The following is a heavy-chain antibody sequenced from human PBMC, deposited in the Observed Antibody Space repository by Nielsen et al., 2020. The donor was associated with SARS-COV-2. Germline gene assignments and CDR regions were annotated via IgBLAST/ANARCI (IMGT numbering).Heavy chain of an antibody. CDR2: VYYTGST. CDR3: ARGGTYPFDN. Sequence: SETLSLTCNVSRGSISTYCWSWIRQSPALGLEWIGYVYYTGSTNYNPSLESRVTISEDTSKNQFSLTLTSVTAADTAIYYCARGGTYPFDNWGQGILVTVSS. J-gene: IGHJ4*02. D-gene: IGHD1-26*01. CDR1: RGSISTYC. V-gene: IGHV4-59*08.